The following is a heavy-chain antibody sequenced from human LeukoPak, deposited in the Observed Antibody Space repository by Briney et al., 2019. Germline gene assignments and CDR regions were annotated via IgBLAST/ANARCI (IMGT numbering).Heavy chain of an antibody. J-gene: IGHJ4*02. Sequence: GGSLRLSCAASGFTFRSNAMHWVRQAPGKGLEGVTFIQYDGNEKYYADSVKGRFTISRDNSKSTLYLQMNSLRVEDTALYYCARERDRRGYFDYWGQGTLVTVSS. D-gene: IGHD2-15*01. V-gene: IGHV3-30*02. CDR2: IQYDGNEK. CDR1: GFTFRSNA. CDR3: ARERDRRGYFDY.